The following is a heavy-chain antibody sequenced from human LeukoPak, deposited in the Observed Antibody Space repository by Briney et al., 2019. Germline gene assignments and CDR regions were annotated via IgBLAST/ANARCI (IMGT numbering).Heavy chain of an antibody. Sequence: SETLSLTCSVSGGSIFSGSYYWGWIRQPPGKGLEWIGSVYYSGSTYYNPSLKSRVTISVDTSKNQFSLKLSSVTAADTAVYYCARLGHDDYGDYWGQGTLVTVSS. D-gene: IGHD3-16*01. CDR3: ARLGHDDYGDY. CDR1: GGSIFSGSYY. CDR2: VYYSGST. V-gene: IGHV4-39*01. J-gene: IGHJ4*02.